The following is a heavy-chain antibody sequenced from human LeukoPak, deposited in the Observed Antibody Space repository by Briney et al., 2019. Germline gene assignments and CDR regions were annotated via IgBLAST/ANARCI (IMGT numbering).Heavy chain of an antibody. V-gene: IGHV3-23*01. Sequence: GGSLRLSCAASGFTFSSYAMSWVRQAPGKGLEWGSAISGSGGSTYYADSVKGRFTISRDNSKNTLYLQMNSLRAEDTAVYYCAKDIAAADWFDYWGQGTLVTVSS. CDR2: ISGSGGST. CDR1: GFTFSSYA. J-gene: IGHJ4*02. D-gene: IGHD6-13*01. CDR3: AKDIAAADWFDY.